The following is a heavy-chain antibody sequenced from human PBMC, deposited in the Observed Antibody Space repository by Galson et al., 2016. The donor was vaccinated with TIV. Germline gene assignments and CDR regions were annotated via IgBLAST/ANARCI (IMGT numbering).Heavy chain of an antibody. J-gene: IGHJ6*02. CDR3: ARDRRHCGNECYLYYYYGMDV. CDR2: IYSGGST. D-gene: IGHD2-21*01. V-gene: IGHV3-66*02. CDR1: GFIVSGNY. Sequence: LRLSCAASGFIVSGNYMTWVRQAPGKGLEWVSLIYSGGSTSYADSVKGRFTISRDNSENTAYLQMDSLLADETAVYYCARDRRHCGNECYLYYYYGMDVWGQGTTVTVSS.